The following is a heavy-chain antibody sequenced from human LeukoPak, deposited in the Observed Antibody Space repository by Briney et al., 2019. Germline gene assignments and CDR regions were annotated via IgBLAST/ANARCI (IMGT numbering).Heavy chain of an antibody. D-gene: IGHD3-3*01. CDR2: INPNSGGT. CDR1: GYTFTGYF. J-gene: IGHJ4*02. Sequence: ASVKVSCKASGYTFTGYFMHWVRQAPGQGLEWMGWINPNSGGTNYAQKFQGWVTMTRDTSISTAYMELSRLRSDDTAVYYCASTIDFWSGPPPGYFDYWGQGTLVTVSS. V-gene: IGHV1-2*04. CDR3: ASTIDFWSGPPPGYFDY.